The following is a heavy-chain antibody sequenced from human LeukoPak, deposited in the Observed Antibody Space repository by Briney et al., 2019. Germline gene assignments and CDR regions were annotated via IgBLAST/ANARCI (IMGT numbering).Heavy chain of an antibody. CDR3: SRATQPADY. V-gene: IGHV3-49*03. J-gene: IGHJ4*02. CDR2: IRSKAYGGTT. CDR1: GFTFGDYA. Sequence: PGRSLRLSCTASGFTFGDYAMSWFRLAPGKGLEWVSFIRSKAYGGTTEYAASVEGGFTISRDDSKSIAYLQMNSLKIEDTAVYYCSRATQPADYWGQGTLVTVSS. D-gene: IGHD2-2*01.